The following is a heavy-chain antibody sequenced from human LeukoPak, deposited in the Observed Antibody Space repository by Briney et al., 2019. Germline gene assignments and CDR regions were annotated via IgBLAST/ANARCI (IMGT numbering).Heavy chain of an antibody. CDR2: IRNDGTNK. CDR1: GFTLSNYC. D-gene: IGHD3-10*01. CDR3: AKDTSASESSYPSYFMDT. V-gene: IGHV3-30*02. J-gene: IGHJ6*04. Sequence: GGSLRLSCAASGFTLSNYCMHWVRQAPGKGLEWVAFIRNDGTNKYYGASVKGRFTISRHNSKNTLHLQVHRLRAEDTAVYQCAKDTSASESSYPSYFMDTRGNGATVTVSS.